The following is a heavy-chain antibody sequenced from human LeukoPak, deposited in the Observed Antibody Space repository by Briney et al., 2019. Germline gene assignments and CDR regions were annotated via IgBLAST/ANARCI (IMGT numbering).Heavy chain of an antibody. D-gene: IGHD3-22*01. CDR2: ISSGGSTL. CDR3: ARDIYYYDSSGYYFPGGSDY. J-gene: IGHJ4*02. V-gene: IGHV3-11*04. Sequence: GGTLRLSCAASGFIFSDYYMSWIRQAPAKGLEWVSYISSGGSTLYYAVSVRGRFTIYKDNAKNSLYLQMNSLRAEDTAVYYCARDIYYYDSSGYYFPGGSDYWGQGTLVTVSS. CDR1: GFIFSDYY.